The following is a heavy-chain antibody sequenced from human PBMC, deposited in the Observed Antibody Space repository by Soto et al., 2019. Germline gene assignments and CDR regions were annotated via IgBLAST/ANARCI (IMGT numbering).Heavy chain of an antibody. CDR1: GFTFSSFP. D-gene: IGHD2-2*01. CDR3: ARGFPASKGSPPDF. V-gene: IGHV3-23*01. J-gene: IGHJ4*02. Sequence: EMQLLESGGGLVQPGGSLRLSCAASGFTFSSFPMSWVRQAPGKGLDWVSAISGSGGSTYSAHSVKGRFTISRDNSKNTLCLQMSSLRAEDTAVYYCARGFPASKGSPPDFWGQGSLVTVSS. CDR2: ISGSGGST.